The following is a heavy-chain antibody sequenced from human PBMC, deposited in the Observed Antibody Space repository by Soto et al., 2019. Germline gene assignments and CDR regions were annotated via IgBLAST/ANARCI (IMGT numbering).Heavy chain of an antibody. CDR3: ARAVLRFGGYGPLSGMDV. J-gene: IGHJ6*02. V-gene: IGHV6-1*01. CDR2: TYYRSKWYN. D-gene: IGHD3-10*01. CDR1: GDSVSSNSAA. Sequence: SQTLSLTCAISGDSVSSNSAAWNWIRQSPSRGLEWLGRTYYRSKWYNDYAVSVKSRITINPDTSKNQFSLQLNSVTPEDTAVYYCARAVLRFGGYGPLSGMDVWGQGTTVTVSS.